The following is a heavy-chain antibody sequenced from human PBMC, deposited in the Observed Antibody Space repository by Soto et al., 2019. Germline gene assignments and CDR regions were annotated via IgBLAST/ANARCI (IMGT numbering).Heavy chain of an antibody. Sequence: SGTLSLTCTVSGGSISSYYWSWIRQPPGKGLEWIGYIYHSGSSNYNPSLKSRVTILLDTSKNQLSLKLSSVTAADTAVYYCARDSFWSGYMDVWGQGTTVTVSS. CDR3: ARDSFWSGYMDV. J-gene: IGHJ6*02. D-gene: IGHD3-3*01. CDR2: IYHSGSS. CDR1: GGSISSYY. V-gene: IGHV4-59*01.